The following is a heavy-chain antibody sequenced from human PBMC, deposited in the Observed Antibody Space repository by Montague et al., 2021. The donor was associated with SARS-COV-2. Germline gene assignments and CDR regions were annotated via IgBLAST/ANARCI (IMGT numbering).Heavy chain of an antibody. Sequence: SETLSLTCAVYGGSFSGYYWSWIRLPPGKGLEWIWEINHSGSTNYNPSLKSRVTISVDTSKNKFSLKLSPVTAADGAVYYCASPGGYCSGGSCYYVYWGQGTLVTVSS. CDR1: GGSFSGYY. CDR2: INHSGST. J-gene: IGHJ4*02. CDR3: ASPGGYCSGGSCYYVY. D-gene: IGHD2-15*01. V-gene: IGHV4-34*01.